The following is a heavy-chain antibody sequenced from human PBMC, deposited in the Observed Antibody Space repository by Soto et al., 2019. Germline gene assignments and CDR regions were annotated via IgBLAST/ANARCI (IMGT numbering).Heavy chain of an antibody. CDR1: GFSLSGYW. CDR2: IKKDGSEK. D-gene: IGHD1-7*01. CDR3: GGGGGNFDP. V-gene: IGHV3-7*04. J-gene: IGHJ5*02. Sequence: EVQLVESGGGLVQPGGSLRLTCEASGFSLSGYWMSWVRQAPGKGLEWVANIKKDGSEKYYLDSVKGRFTISRDNANNPLYLQTNSLGAGDTGVFFCGGGGGNFDPSGQGTLVTVSP.